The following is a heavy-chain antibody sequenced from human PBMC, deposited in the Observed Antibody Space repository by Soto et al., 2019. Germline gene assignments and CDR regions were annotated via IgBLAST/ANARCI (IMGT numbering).Heavy chain of an antibody. Sequence: ASVKVSCKVFGYTLSEFSMHWVRQAPGKGLEWMGGFDPEDGEKIYAQNFQGGAIMTEDTSTDTAYMELSSLTFEDTAVYYCGIATSGPIDYWGQGTLVTVS. V-gene: IGHV1-24*01. D-gene: IGHD1-26*01. CDR2: FDPEDGEK. CDR1: GYTLSEFS. J-gene: IGHJ4*02. CDR3: GIATSGPIDY.